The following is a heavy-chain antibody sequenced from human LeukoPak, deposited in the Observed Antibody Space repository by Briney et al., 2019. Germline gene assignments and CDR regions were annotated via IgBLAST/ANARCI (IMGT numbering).Heavy chain of an antibody. V-gene: IGHV3-48*04. D-gene: IGHD3-10*01. Sequence: GGSLRLSCAASGFSFSTYNMNWVRQAPGKGLEWVSYISSSSTTIYYADSVKGRFTISRGNAKNSLYLQMNSLRAEDTAVYYCARSITMVRGTKNWFDPWGQGTLVTVSS. CDR3: ARSITMVRGTKNWFDP. CDR2: ISSSSTTI. J-gene: IGHJ5*02. CDR1: GFSFSTYN.